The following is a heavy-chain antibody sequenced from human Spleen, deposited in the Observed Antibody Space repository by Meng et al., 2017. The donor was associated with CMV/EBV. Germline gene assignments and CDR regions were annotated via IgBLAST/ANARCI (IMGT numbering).Heavy chain of an antibody. J-gene: IGHJ6*02. CDR3: AVGGVPAAISPYGMDV. CDR2: IIPIFGTA. CDR1: GGTFSSYA. D-gene: IGHD2-2*01. V-gene: IGHV1-69*05. Sequence: SVKVSCKASGGTFSSYAISWVRQAPGLGLEWMGGIIPIFGTANYAQKFQGRVTITTDESTSTAYMELSSLRSEDTAVYYCAVGGVPAAISPYGMDVWGQGTTVTVSS.